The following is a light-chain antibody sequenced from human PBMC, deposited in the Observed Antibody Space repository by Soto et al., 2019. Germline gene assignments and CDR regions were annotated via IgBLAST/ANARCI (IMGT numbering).Light chain of an antibody. V-gene: IGKV3-20*01. CDR2: DAS. Sequence: EIVLTQSPATLSLSPGERAILSCRASQSVGRNLVWYQHKPGQAPRLLIYDASDRATGIPDRFSGSGSGTDFTLTISRLEPEDFAVYYCQQYGSSSWTFGQGTKVDIK. CDR3: QQYGSSSWT. J-gene: IGKJ1*01. CDR1: QSVGRN.